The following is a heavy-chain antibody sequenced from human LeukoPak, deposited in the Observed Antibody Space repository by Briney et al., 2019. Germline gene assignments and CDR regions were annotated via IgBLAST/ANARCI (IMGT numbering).Heavy chain of an antibody. D-gene: IGHD3-10*01. CDR1: GGSVSSGSYY. CDR3: ARDPSGTNWFDP. CDR2: IYYSGST. J-gene: IGHJ5*02. V-gene: IGHV4-61*01. Sequence: SETLSLTCTVSGGSVSSGSYYWSWIRQPPGKGLEWIGYIYYSGSTNYNPSLKSRVTISVDTSKNQFSLNLSSVTAADTAVYYCARDPSGTNWFDPWGQGTLVTVSS.